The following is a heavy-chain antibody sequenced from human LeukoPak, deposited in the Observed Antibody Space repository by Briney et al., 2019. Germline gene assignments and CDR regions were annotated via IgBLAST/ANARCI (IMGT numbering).Heavy chain of an antibody. Sequence: PGRSLRLSCAASGFTFDDYAMHWVRQAPGKGLEWVSGISWNSGSIGYADSVKGRFTISRDNAKNSLYLQMNSLRAEDTALYYCAKAGYSYVSSIGYWGQGTLVTVSS. CDR2: ISWNSGSI. CDR3: AKAGYSYVSSIGY. D-gene: IGHD5-18*01. V-gene: IGHV3-9*01. CDR1: GFTFDDYA. J-gene: IGHJ4*02.